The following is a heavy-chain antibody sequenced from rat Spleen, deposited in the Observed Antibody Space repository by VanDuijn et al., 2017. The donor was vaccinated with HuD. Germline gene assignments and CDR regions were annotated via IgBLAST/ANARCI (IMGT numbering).Heavy chain of an antibody. V-gene: IGHV5S13*01. CDR1: GFIFNNYD. CDR3: ARQDTSGYSNWFTY. J-gene: IGHJ3*01. CDR2: ISPSGGGT. Sequence: EVQLVESGGGLVQPGGSLQVSCAASGFIFNNYDMAWVRQTPTKGLEWVASISPSGGGTYYRDSVKGRFTVSRDNTRSTQFLQMDSLRSEDTATHYCARQDTSGYSNWFTYWGQGTLVTVSS. D-gene: IGHD4-3*01.